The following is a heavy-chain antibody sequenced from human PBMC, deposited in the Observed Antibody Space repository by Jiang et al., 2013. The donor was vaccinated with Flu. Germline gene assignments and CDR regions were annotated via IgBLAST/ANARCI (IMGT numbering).Heavy chain of an antibody. CDR1: SSYA. J-gene: IGHJ4*02. Sequence: SSYAISWVRQAPGQGLEWMGGIIPIFGTANYAQKFQGRVTITADESTSTAYMELSSLRPEDTAVYYCARDLGAGDYGGNTDYWGQGTLVTVSS. D-gene: IGHD4-23*01. V-gene: IGHV1-69*01. CDR2: IIPIFGTA. CDR3: ARDLGAGDYGGNTDY.